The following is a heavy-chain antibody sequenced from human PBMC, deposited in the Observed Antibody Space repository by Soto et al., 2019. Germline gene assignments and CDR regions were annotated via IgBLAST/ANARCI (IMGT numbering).Heavy chain of an antibody. CDR3: ARSGATMFRGTYGMDV. J-gene: IGHJ6*02. Sequence: ASVKVSCKASGYTFTGYYMHWVRQAPGQGLEWMGWINPNSGGTNYAQKFQGWVTMTRDTSISTAYMELSRLRSDDTTVYYCARSGATMFRGTYGMDVWGQGTTVTVSS. D-gene: IGHD3-10*01. V-gene: IGHV1-2*04. CDR2: INPNSGGT. CDR1: GYTFTGYY.